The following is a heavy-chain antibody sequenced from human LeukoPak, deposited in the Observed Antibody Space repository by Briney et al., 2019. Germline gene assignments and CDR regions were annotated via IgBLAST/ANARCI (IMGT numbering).Heavy chain of an antibody. V-gene: IGHV3-9*01. Sequence: GGSLRLPCAASGFTFDDYAMHWVRQAPGKGLEWVSGISWNSGSIYYADSVKGRLTISRDNAKNSLYLQMNSLRTEDTALYYCARVRGYYFDHWGLGTLVTAS. CDR3: ARVRGYYFDH. CDR1: GFTFDDYA. CDR2: ISWNSGSI. D-gene: IGHD3-16*01. J-gene: IGHJ4*02.